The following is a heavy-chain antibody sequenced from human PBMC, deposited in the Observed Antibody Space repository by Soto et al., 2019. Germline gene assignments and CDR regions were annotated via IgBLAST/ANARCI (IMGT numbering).Heavy chain of an antibody. V-gene: IGHV4-34*01. CDR3: ARGYGRSFDY. Sequence: SETLSLTCAVYGGSFSGYYWSWIRQPPGKGLEWIGEVNHSGSTNYNPSLKSRVTISVDTSKNQFSLKLSSVTAADTALYYCARGYGRSFDYWGQGTLVTVSS. J-gene: IGHJ4*02. D-gene: IGHD3-10*01. CDR1: GGSFSGYY. CDR2: VNHSGST.